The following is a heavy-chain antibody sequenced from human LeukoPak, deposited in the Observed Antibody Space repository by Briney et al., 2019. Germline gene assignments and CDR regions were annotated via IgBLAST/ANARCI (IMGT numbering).Heavy chain of an antibody. CDR2: IYYSGST. J-gene: IGHJ4*02. D-gene: IGHD4-23*01. CDR1: GGSISSYY. CDR3: ARVRTPTAPYFDY. Sequence: PSETLTLTCTVSGGSISSYYWSWIRQPPGKGLEWIGYIYYSGSTNYNPSLKSRVTISVDTSKNQFSLKLSSVTAADTAVYYCARVRTPTAPYFDYWGQGTLVTVSS. V-gene: IGHV4-59*01.